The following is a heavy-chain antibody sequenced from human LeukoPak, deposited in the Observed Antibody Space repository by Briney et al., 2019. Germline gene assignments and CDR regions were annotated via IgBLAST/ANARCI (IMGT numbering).Heavy chain of an antibody. Sequence: GGSLRLSCAASGFTFDDYTMHWARQAPGKGLEWVSLISWDGGSTYYADSVKGRFTISRDNSKNSLYLQMNSLRTEDTALYYCAKDPKGDGSGWYGWFDPWGQGTLVTVSS. V-gene: IGHV3-43*01. J-gene: IGHJ5*02. CDR2: ISWDGGST. CDR3: AKDPKGDGSGWYGWFDP. D-gene: IGHD6-19*01. CDR1: GFTFDDYT.